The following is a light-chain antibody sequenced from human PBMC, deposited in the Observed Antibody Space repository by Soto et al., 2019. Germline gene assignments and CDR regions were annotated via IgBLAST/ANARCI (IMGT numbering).Light chain of an antibody. Sequence: QSALTQPASVSGSPGQSVTISCTGPRSDIGDSNFISWYQHSPGKAPRLLIYEVINRPSGVSRRFSGSKAGNTASLNISGFLADDEADYFCASFRSGTILVFGSGTKVTVL. CDR3: ASFRSGTILV. J-gene: IGLJ1*01. V-gene: IGLV2-14*01. CDR1: RSDIGDSNF. CDR2: EVI.